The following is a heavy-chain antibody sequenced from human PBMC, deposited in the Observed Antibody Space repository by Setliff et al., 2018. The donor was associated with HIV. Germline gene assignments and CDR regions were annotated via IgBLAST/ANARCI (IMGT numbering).Heavy chain of an antibody. V-gene: IGHV3-30*02. CDR3: ARISVASRYNSDTDV. D-gene: IGHD5-12*01. CDR2: IRSDETNK. Sequence: HPGGSLRLSCEASGFIFTTYGMHWVRQAPGKGLEWVAFIRSDETNKYYSDSVKCRFTISRDTSKNTLFLQINSLRPEDTAVYYCARISVASRYNSDTDVWGKGTTVTVSS. CDR1: GFIFTTYG. J-gene: IGHJ6*03.